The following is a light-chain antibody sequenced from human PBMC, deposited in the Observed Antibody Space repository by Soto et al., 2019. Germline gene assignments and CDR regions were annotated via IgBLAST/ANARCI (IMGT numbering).Light chain of an antibody. V-gene: IGKV1-5*03. CDR2: KAS. CDR3: QQYNNWPRT. CDR1: QTISSW. J-gene: IGKJ1*01. Sequence: DIQMTQSPSTLSGSVGDRVTITCRASQTISSWLAWYQQKPGKAPKLLIYKASTLKSGVPSRFSGSASGTEFTLTISSLQSEDFAVYYCQQYNNWPRTFGQGAKVDI.